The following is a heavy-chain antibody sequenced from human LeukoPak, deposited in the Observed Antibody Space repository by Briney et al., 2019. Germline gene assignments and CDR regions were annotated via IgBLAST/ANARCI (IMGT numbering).Heavy chain of an antibody. J-gene: IGHJ4*02. CDR2: IRYDGSNK. CDR3: AKGAHYFGSGSFRRGHYFDS. Sequence: GGSLRLSCAASGFTFSTYGMHWVRQAPGRGLEWVAIIRYDGSNKYYADSVKGRFTISRDNSKNTLYLQMNSLRAEDTAVYYCAKGAHYFGSGSFRRGHYFDSWGQGTLVTVSS. D-gene: IGHD3-10*01. V-gene: IGHV3-30*02. CDR1: GFTFSTYG.